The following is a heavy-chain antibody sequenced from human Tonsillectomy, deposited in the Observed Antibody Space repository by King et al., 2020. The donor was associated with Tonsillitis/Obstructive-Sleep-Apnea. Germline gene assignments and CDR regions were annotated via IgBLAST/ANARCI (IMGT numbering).Heavy chain of an antibody. CDR2: ISGGGGRT. CDR3: AKPYTTYYDHYMDV. CDR1: GFSFSSYA. D-gene: IGHD1-26*01. V-gene: IGHV3-23*04. J-gene: IGHJ6*03. Sequence: VQLVESGGGLVQPGGSLRLSCAVSGFSFSSYAMSWVRQAPGKGLEWVSGISGGGGRTYYADSVKGRFTISRDNSKNTLYLQMNSLRAEDTAVYYCAKPYTTYYDHYMDVWGKGTTVTVSS.